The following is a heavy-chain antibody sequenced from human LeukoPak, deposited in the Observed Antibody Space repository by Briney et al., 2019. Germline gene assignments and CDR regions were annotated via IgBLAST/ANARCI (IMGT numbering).Heavy chain of an antibody. Sequence: PSETLSLTCTVSGGSISSYYWSWIRQPPGKGLEWIGYIYYSGSTNYNPPLKSRVTISVDTSKNQFSLKLSSVTAADTAVYYCARLTYYDILTGYGGFDPWGQGTLVTVSS. J-gene: IGHJ5*02. CDR3: ARLTYYDILTGYGGFDP. CDR1: GGSISSYY. V-gene: IGHV4-59*01. CDR2: IYYSGST. D-gene: IGHD3-9*01.